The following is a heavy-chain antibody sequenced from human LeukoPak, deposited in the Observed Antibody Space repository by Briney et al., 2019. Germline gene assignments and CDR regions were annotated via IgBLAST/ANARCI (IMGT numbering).Heavy chain of an antibody. J-gene: IGHJ6*03. D-gene: IGHD1-26*01. CDR2: ISSSSSTI. CDR1: GFTFSSYS. V-gene: IGHV3-48*01. CDR3: ARAGGSYYYYYYYMDV. Sequence: PGGSLRLSCAASGFTFSSYSMNWVRQAPGKGLEWVSYISSSSSTIYYADSVKGRFTISRDNAKNSLYLQMNSLRAEDTAVYYCARAGGSYYYYYYYMDVWGKGTTVTVSS.